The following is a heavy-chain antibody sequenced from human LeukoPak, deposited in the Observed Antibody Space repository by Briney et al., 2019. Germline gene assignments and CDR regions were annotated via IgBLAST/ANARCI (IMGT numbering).Heavy chain of an antibody. J-gene: IGHJ6*03. CDR1: GASISSYSYY. D-gene: IGHD5-24*01. CDR3: ARQTGREGWLQLPYYFYYMDV. CDR2: GYYTGSS. Sequence: SETLSLTCTVSGASISSYSYYWGWIRQPPGKGLEWIGTGYYTGSSYYSPSLQSRVTISVDTSKNQFSLDLYSVTAADTAVYYCARQTGREGWLQLPYYFYYMDVWGKGTTVTVSS. V-gene: IGHV4-39*01.